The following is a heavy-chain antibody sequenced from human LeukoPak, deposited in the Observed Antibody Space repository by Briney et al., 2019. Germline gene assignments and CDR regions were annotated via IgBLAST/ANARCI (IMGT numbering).Heavy chain of an antibody. D-gene: IGHD3-22*01. V-gene: IGHV1-46*02. CDR2: INPSGGST. J-gene: IGHJ5*02. CDR1: GYTFNSYY. Sequence: GASVKVSCKASGYTFNSYYMHWVRQAPGQGLEWMGIINPSGGSTSYAQKFQGRVTMTRDTSTSTVYMELSSLRSEDTAVYYCARDQGRSYYDSSGYYQSPPWFDPWGQGTLVTVSS. CDR3: ARDQGRSYYDSSGYYQSPPWFDP.